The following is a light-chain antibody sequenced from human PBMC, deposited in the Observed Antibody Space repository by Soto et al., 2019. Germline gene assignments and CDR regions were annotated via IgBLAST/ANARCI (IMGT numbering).Light chain of an antibody. CDR2: GAS. Sequence: DFVVTQSTLSLPVTVGQPASISCRSSQSLVDNDGNTYLNWFQQRPGQSPSLLLYGASIRATGIPARFSGSGSGTEYSLTISSLQSEDFGVYFCQQYDQWWTFGQGTKVDI. CDR3: QQYDQWWT. CDR1: QSLVDNDGNTY. J-gene: IGKJ1*01. V-gene: IGKV2-30*01.